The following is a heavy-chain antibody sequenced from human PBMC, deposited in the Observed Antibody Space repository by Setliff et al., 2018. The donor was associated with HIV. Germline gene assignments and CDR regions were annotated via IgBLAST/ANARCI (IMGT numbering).Heavy chain of an antibody. CDR2: INHSGST. V-gene: IGHV4-34*01. CDR3: ARLVEVRVAANDYFDC. J-gene: IGHJ4*02. D-gene: IGHD3-10*01. CDR1: GGSFSGYY. Sequence: SETLSLTCAVYGGSFSGYYWRWNRQPPGKGLEWIGEINHSGSTNYNPSLKSRLSISVDTSKNQISLKLSSVTAADTAVYYCARLVEVRVAANDYFDCWGQGTLVTVSS.